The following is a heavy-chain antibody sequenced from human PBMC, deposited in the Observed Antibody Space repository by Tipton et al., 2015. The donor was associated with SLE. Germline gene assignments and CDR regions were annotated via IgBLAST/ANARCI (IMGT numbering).Heavy chain of an antibody. V-gene: IGHV5-51*01. J-gene: IGHJ4*02. Sequence: QLVQSGAEVKEPGESLKISCKASGYSFTSFYIGWVRQMPGKGLEWMGIIYGGDSDTSYSPSFQGQVTISVDRSTTTAYLQWSSLKASDTAIYYCGREVRDGYNDYFDYWGQGTPVTVSS. D-gene: IGHD5-24*01. CDR2: IYGGDSDT. CDR3: GREVRDGYNDYFDY. CDR1: GYSFTSFY.